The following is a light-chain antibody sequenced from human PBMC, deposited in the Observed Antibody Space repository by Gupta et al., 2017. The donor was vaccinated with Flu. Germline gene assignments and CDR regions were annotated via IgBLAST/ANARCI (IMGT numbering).Light chain of an antibody. Sequence: EIVLTQSPATLSFSPGERATLFCRASQSVSTYLAWYQHKPGQAPRLLIYDASNRATGIPARFSGSGSGTDFTLTISSLEPEDFAFYYCQKRSNWPPYTFGQGTRLEIK. CDR1: QSVSTY. CDR2: DAS. V-gene: IGKV3-11*01. CDR3: QKRSNWPPYT. J-gene: IGKJ2*01.